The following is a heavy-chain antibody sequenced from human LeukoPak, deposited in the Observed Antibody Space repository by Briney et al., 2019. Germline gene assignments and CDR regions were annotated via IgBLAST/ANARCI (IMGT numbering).Heavy chain of an antibody. CDR1: GFTFTSYA. V-gene: IGHV3-23*01. D-gene: IGHD3-10*01. J-gene: IGHJ3*02. CDR2: ISGSGGST. CDR3: AKDPRGRGSVKPYAFDI. Sequence: GGSLRLSCAASGFTFTSYAMSSVRQAPGKGLKWVSAISGSGGSTYYADSVKGRFTISRDNSKNTLYLQMNSLRAEDTAVYYCAKDPRGRGSVKPYAFDIWGQGTMVTVSS.